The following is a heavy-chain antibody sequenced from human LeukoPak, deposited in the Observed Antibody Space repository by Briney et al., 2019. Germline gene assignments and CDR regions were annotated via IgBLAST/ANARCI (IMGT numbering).Heavy chain of an antibody. D-gene: IGHD2-15*01. V-gene: IGHV3-53*01. CDR2: IYSGGST. CDR1: GFTFNDYA. Sequence: PGGSLRLSCAASGFTFNDYAMHWVRQAPGKGLEWVSIIYSGGSTYYADSVKGRFTISRDNSKNTLYLQMNSLRAEDTAVYYCGILPGSGHWGQGTLVTVSS. CDR3: GILPGSGH. J-gene: IGHJ1*01.